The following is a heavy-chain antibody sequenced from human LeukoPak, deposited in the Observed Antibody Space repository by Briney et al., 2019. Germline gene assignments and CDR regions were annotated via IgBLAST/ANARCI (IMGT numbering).Heavy chain of an antibody. Sequence: SETLSLTCTVSSGSISTSNYYWGWVRQPPGKALEWIGNIFYSGSTNYNPSLKSRVTISVDTSKNQFSLKLSSVTAADTAVYYCARSFPYSSSWYLRYSSGWYHPDHYYYMDVWGKGTTVTVSS. V-gene: IGHV4-39*07. D-gene: IGHD6-19*01. CDR2: IFYSGST. CDR1: SGSISTSNYY. J-gene: IGHJ6*03. CDR3: ARSFPYSSSWYLRYSSGWYHPDHYYYMDV.